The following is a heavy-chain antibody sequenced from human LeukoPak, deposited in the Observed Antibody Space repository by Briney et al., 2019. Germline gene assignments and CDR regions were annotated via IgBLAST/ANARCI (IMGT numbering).Heavy chain of an antibody. J-gene: IGHJ4*02. CDR1: GFTFNIYV. CDR2: INGGGGNT. CDR3: AKSVVVITFRFDD. Sequence: QPGGSLRLSWAASGFTFNIYVMSWVRQAPGKGLEWVSAINGGGGNTYYADSVKGRFTISRDNSKNMVYLQMNALRADDTAVYYCAKSVVVITFRFDDWGQGALVTVSS. D-gene: IGHD2-15*01. V-gene: IGHV3-23*01.